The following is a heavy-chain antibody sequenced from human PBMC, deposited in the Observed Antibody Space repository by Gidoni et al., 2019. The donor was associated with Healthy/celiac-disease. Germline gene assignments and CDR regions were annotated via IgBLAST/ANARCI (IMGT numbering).Heavy chain of an antibody. CDR1: GYTFTSYD. CDR3: ARAKIRGGGMDV. CDR2: MNPNGGNT. Sequence: QVQLVQCRGEVKKPWASGKVYWKAAGYTFTSYDIHWVRQATGQGLEWMGGMNPNGGNTGYAQKFQGTVTMTRNTSISPAYVELSSLRSEDTAVYYCARAKIRGGGMDVWGQGTTVTVSS. J-gene: IGHJ6*02. D-gene: IGHD2-15*01. V-gene: IGHV1-8*01.